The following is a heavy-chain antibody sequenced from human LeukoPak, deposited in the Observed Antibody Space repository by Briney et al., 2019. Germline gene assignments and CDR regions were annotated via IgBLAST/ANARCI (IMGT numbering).Heavy chain of an antibody. CDR2: YDPEDGET. D-gene: IGHD2-2*01. V-gene: IGHV1-24*01. CDR3: ATVSGGYCSSTSCHNWFDP. J-gene: IGHJ5*02. CDR1: GYTLTELS. Sequence: ASVKVSCKVSGYTLTELSTHWVRQAPGKGLEWMGGYDPEDGETIYAQKFQGRVTMTEDTSTDTAYMELSILRSEDTAVYYCATVSGGYCSSTSCHNWFDPWGQGTLVTVSS.